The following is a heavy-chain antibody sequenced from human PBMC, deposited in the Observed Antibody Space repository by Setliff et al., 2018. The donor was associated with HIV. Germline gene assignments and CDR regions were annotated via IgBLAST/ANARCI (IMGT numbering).Heavy chain of an antibody. CDR3: ARASSDIPGVDSNYFDD. CDR2: IYTSGP. J-gene: IGHJ4*02. Sequence: SETLSLTCTVSGDSISSGSNYWSWIRQPAGKGLEWIGRIYTSGPRYNPSLENRVTISVDTSRSQFFLMLSSVTAADTAVYYCARASSDIPGVDSNYFDDWGQGTLVTVSS. V-gene: IGHV4-61*02. CDR1: GDSISSGSNY. D-gene: IGHD2-2*01.